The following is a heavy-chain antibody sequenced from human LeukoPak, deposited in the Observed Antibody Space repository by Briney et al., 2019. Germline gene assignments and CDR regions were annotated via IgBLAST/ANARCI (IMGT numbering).Heavy chain of an antibody. D-gene: IGHD1-1*01. Sequence: ASVKVSCKASGYTFTSYDFNWVRQATGQGLEWMGWMNPNSGNTGYAQKFQGRVTITRNTSISTAYMELSSLRSEDTAVYYCARVQLEDYYYYYMDVWGKGTTVTVSS. CDR3: ARVQLEDYYYYYMDV. V-gene: IGHV1-8*03. CDR2: MNPNSGNT. CDR1: GYTFTSYD. J-gene: IGHJ6*03.